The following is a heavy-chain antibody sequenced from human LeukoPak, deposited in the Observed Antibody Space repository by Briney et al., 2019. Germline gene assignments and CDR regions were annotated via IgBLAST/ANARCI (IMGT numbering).Heavy chain of an antibody. CDR1: GYTFTGYA. J-gene: IGHJ5*02. CDR2: INAGNGNT. V-gene: IGHV1-3*01. Sequence: ASVKVSCKASGYTFTGYAIHWVRQAPGQRLEWMGWINAGNGNTKYSQEFQDRVTMTTDTSTSTAYMELRSLRSDDTAVYYCARDRRSSGWYNDWFDPWGQGTLVTVSS. CDR3: ARDRRSSGWYNDWFDP. D-gene: IGHD6-19*01.